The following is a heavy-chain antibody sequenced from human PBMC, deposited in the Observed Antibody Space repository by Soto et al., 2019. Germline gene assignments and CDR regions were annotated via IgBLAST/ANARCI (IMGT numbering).Heavy chain of an antibody. CDR2: ISGSGGST. CDR3: AMSLDYIWGSYKLDY. Sequence: GGSLRLSCAASGFTFSSYAMSWVRQAPGKGLEWVSAISGSGGSTYYADSVKGRFTISRDNSKNTLYLQMNSLRAEDTDVYYCAMSLDYIWGSYKLDYWGQGTLVTVSS. J-gene: IGHJ4*02. V-gene: IGHV3-23*01. D-gene: IGHD3-16*01. CDR1: GFTFSSYA.